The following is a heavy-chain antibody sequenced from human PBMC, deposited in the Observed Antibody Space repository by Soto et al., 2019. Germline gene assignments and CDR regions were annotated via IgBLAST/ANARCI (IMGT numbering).Heavy chain of an antibody. CDR3: ARACAQQIYCSGGSCDDAFDI. J-gene: IGHJ3*02. CDR1: GGTFSSYA. V-gene: IGHV1-69*13. D-gene: IGHD2-15*01. CDR2: IIPIFGTA. Sequence: ASVKVSCKASGGTFSSYAISWVRQAPGQGLEWMGGIIPIFGTANYAQKFQCRVTITADESTSTAYMELSSLRSEDTAVYYCARACAQQIYCSGGSCDDAFDIWGQGTMVTVSS.